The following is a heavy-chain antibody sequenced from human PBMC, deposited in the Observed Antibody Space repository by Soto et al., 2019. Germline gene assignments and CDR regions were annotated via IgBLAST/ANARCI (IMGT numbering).Heavy chain of an antibody. CDR2: INHSGST. D-gene: IGHD6-19*01. Sequence: SETLSLTCIVSGGSISWSTYYWSWIRQPPGKGLEWIGEINHSGSTNYNPSLKSRVTISVDTSKNQFSLKLSSVTAADTAVYYCARAGLSPKLAVAGRGVDYWGQGTLVTVSS. CDR3: ARAGLSPKLAVAGRGVDY. J-gene: IGHJ4*02. CDR1: GGSISWSTYY. V-gene: IGHV4-39*07.